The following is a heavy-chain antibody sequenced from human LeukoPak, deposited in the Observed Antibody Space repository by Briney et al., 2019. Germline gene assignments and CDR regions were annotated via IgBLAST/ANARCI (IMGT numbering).Heavy chain of an antibody. Sequence: GGSLRLSCAASGFTFSSYAVRWVRQPPGKGLECVSVISGSGGTTYYADSVKGRFTISRDNSKDTLYLQMNSLRAEDTAIYFCARDLGEQPYYYNYYMDVWGKGTTVTVSS. CDR2: ISGSGGTT. CDR1: GFTFSSYA. CDR3: ARDLGEQPYYYNYYMDV. D-gene: IGHD3-16*01. J-gene: IGHJ6*03. V-gene: IGHV3-23*01.